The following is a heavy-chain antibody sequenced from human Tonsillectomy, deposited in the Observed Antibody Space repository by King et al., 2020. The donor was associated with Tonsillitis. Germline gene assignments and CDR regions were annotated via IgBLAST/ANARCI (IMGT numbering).Heavy chain of an antibody. Sequence: DVQLVESGAEVKKPGESLKISCKGSGYSFTSYWIGWVRQMPGKGLEWMGIIYPGDSDTRYSPSFRGQVTISADKSINTAYLQWSSLKASDTAMYYCAKTAYGLHDAFDIWGQGTMVTVSS. CDR1: GYSFTSYW. D-gene: IGHD2-21*01. V-gene: IGHV5-51*01. CDR2: IYPGDSDT. CDR3: AKTAYGLHDAFDI. J-gene: IGHJ3*02.